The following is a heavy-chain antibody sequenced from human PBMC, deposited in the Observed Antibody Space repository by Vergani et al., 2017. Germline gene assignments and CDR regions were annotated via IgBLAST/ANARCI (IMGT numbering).Heavy chain of an antibody. D-gene: IGHD2-2*01. CDR2: IYYSGST. Sequence: QLQLQESGPGLVKPSETLSLTCTVSGGSISSSSYYWGWIRQPPGKGLEWIGSIYYSGSTYYNPSLKSRVTISVDTSKNQFSLKLSSVTAADTAVYYCAILGYCSSTSCPTHDAFDIWGQGTMVTVSS. CDR1: GGSISSSSYY. CDR3: AILGYCSSTSCPTHDAFDI. V-gene: IGHV4-39*01. J-gene: IGHJ3*02.